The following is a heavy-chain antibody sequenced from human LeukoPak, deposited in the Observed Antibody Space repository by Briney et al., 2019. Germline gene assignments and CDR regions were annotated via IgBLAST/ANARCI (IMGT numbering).Heavy chain of an antibody. CDR3: ARTGVVATSYFFDY. J-gene: IGHJ4*02. Sequence: PSETLSLTCTVSGGSISSYYWSWIRQPPGKGLEWFGFIYYSGSANYNPSLRSRVTISVDTSKNQFSLKLTSVTAADTAVYYCARTGVVATSYFFDYWGQRTLVTVSS. CDR2: IYYSGSA. D-gene: IGHD5-12*01. V-gene: IGHV4-59*01. CDR1: GGSISSYY.